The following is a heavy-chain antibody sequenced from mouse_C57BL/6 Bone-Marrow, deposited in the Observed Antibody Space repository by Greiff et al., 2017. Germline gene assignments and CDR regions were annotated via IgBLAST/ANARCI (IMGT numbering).Heavy chain of an antibody. CDR3: TRGEVNYGYDYYAIGD. Sequence: EVQLQQSGTVLARPGASVKMSCKTSGYTFTSYWMHWVKQRPGQGLEWIGAIYPGNSDTSYNQKFKGKAKLTAVTSASTAYMELSSLTNEDSAVFYSTRGEVNYGYDYYAIGDRGQGTSVTVS. V-gene: IGHV1-5*01. CDR1: GYTFTSYW. CDR2: IYPGNSDT. D-gene: IGHD2-2*01. J-gene: IGHJ4*01.